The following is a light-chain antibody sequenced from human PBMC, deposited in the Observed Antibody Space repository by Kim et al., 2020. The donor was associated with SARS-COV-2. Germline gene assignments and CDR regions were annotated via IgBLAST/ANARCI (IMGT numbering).Light chain of an antibody. J-gene: IGKJ4*01. CDR1: QSLSRSY. CDR3: QHYERSTLT. V-gene: IGKV3-20*01. CDR2: GAS. Sequence: EIVLTQSPGTLSLSPGERATLSCRASQSLSRSYLAWYQQKPGQAPRLLIYGASSRASGIPDRFSGGGSGTDFTLAISRLEPEDSAVYFCQHYERSTLTFGGGTKVDIK.